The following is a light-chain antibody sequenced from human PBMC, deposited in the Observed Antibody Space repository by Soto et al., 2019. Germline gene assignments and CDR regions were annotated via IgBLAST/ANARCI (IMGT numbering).Light chain of an antibody. CDR1: SSDVGNYKY. CDR2: GVS. CDR3: FSYTSSGTYV. Sequence: QSVLTQPASVSGSPGQSITISCTGTSSDVGNYKYVSWYQQHPGKAPKLMIYGVSNRPSGVSNRFSGSKSGNTASLTLSGLQAEDETDYYCFSYTSSGTYVFGTGTKVTVL. V-gene: IGLV2-14*01. J-gene: IGLJ1*01.